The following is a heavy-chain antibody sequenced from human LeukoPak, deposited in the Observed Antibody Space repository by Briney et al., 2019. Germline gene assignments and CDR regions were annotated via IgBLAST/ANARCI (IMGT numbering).Heavy chain of an antibody. CDR1: GFTFSSYA. Sequence: PGRSLRLSCAASGFTFSSYAMHWVRQAPGKGLEWVAVISYDGSNKYYADSVKGRFTISRDNSKNTLYLQMNSLRAEDTAVYYCARDRGGGYSYGDGMDVWGQGTTVTVSS. CDR2: ISYDGSNK. V-gene: IGHV3-30-3*01. D-gene: IGHD5-18*01. J-gene: IGHJ6*02. CDR3: ARDRGGGYSYGDGMDV.